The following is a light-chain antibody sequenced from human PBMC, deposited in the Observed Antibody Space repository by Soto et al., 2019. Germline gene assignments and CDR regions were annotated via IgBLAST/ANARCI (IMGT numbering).Light chain of an antibody. V-gene: IGLV1-51*01. CDR1: SSNIGNNF. Sequence: QSVLTQPPSVSAAPGQKVTISCSGSSSNIGNNFVSWYQQLPGAAPKLLIFDNNDRQSGIPDRFSGSKSGTSATLAITGLQTGDEADYYCGTWDSSLSAYVFASGTKVTVL. J-gene: IGLJ1*01. CDR2: DNN. CDR3: GTWDSSLSAYV.